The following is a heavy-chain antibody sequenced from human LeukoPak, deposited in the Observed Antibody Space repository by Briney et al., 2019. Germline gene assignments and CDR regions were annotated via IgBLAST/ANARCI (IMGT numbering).Heavy chain of an antibody. J-gene: IGHJ4*02. CDR3: AATVVTRDYFDY. V-gene: IGHV3-30*02. Sequence: GGSLRLSCAASGFTFSSYGMHWVRQAPGKGLEWLTFIRYDGGNTYYADSVKGRFTISRDDSRNTLYLQMNSLRAEDTAVYYCAATVVTRDYFDYWGQGTLVTVSS. CDR2: IRYDGGNT. D-gene: IGHD4-23*01. CDR1: GFTFSSYG.